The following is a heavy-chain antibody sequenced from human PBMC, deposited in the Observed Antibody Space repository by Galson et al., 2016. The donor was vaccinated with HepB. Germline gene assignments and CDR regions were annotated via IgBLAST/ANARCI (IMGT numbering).Heavy chain of an antibody. Sequence: SLRLSCAASGFAFDDSAMHWVRQAPGKGLEWVSAISCNGYPIDYADSVKGRFTISRDNAKNTLYLQMNSLRAEDTAVYYCAREVVRGTDAFDIWGQGTMVTVSS. CDR1: GFAFDDSA. CDR3: AREVVRGTDAFDI. V-gene: IGHV3-9*01. J-gene: IGHJ3*02. D-gene: IGHD3-10*01. CDR2: ISCNGYPI.